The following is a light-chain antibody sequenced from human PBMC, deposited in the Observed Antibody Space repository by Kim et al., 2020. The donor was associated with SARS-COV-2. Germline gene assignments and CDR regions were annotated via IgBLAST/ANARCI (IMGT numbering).Light chain of an antibody. V-gene: IGKV3-11*01. J-gene: IGKJ5*01. CDR2: DSS. CDR1: QSVSNY. CDR3: QQRTNWPPT. Sequence: EIVLTQSPATLSLSPGEGATLFCRANQSVSNYLAWYQQKVGQAPRLLIYDSSNRATGIPVRFSGSGSGTDFTLTITSLEPEDFAVYYCQQRTNWPPTFGQGTRLEIK.